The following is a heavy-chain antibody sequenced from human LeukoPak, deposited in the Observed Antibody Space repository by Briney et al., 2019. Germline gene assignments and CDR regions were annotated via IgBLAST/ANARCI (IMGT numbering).Heavy chain of an antibody. CDR1: GYTLAELS. Sequence: ASVKDSCKVSGYTLAELSMHWVRQAPGKGLEWMGGFDPEDGETIYAQKFQGRVTMTEDTSTDTAYMELSSLRSEDTAVYYCATDGPMTTGYGMDVWGQGTTVTVSS. CDR2: FDPEDGET. CDR3: ATDGPMTTGYGMDV. V-gene: IGHV1-24*01. D-gene: IGHD4-17*01. J-gene: IGHJ6*02.